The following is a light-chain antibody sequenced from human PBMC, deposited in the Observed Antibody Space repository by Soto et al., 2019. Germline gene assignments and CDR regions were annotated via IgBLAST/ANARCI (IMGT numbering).Light chain of an antibody. J-gene: IGLJ2*01. CDR1: SSNLGAAFA. V-gene: IGLV1-40*01. CDR2: YNN. Sequence: QPVLTQSPSLSGAPGQRITISCTGTSSNLGAAFAVQWYQQLPGAAPKLLIYYNNNRPSGVPDRFSGSKSGTSAFLALTGLQADDEADYYCQSYDSSLSGHVVFGGGTKLTVL. CDR3: QSYDSSLSGHVV.